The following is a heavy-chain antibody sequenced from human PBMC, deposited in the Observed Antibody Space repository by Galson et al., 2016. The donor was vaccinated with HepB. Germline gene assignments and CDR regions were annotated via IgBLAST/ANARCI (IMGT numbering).Heavy chain of an antibody. CDR1: GFTFSSYN. J-gene: IGHJ4*02. V-gene: IGHV3-21*01. D-gene: IGHD1-1*01. Sequence: SLRLSCAASGFTFSSYNMNWVRQAPGRGLEWVSYISSSSTYIYYTDSVKGRFTISRDNAKNSLYLQMNSLRAEDTAVYYCARDRERSNWDFDFWGQGTLVTVSS. CDR2: ISSSSTYI. CDR3: ARDRERSNWDFDF.